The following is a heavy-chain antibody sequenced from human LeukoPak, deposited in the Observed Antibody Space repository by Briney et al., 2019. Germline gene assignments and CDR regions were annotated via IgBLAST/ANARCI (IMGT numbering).Heavy chain of an antibody. J-gene: IGHJ4*02. Sequence: GGSPRLSCAGTGLTFSSYDMSWVRQAPGKGLEWVSSINLGGGITYYADSVKGRFTISRDNSKSTLYLQMNSLRVEDTAFYYCVKDPPSVDVSPDWGQGTLVTVSS. CDR1: GLTFSSYD. CDR2: INLGGGIT. D-gene: IGHD3-10*02. CDR3: VKDPPSVDVSPD. V-gene: IGHV3-23*01.